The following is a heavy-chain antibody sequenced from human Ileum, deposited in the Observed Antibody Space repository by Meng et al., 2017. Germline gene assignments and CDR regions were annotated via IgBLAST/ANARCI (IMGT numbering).Heavy chain of an antibody. J-gene: IGHJ4*02. CDR3: VTGTLRGGVD. D-gene: IGHD3-10*01. V-gene: IGHV4-34*12. CDR2: VFYTGGT. CDR1: GGSFNNDY. Sequence: QLRPQQRVEGLLKPSETLSLPRAVYGGSFNNDYWNWIPQPPGKGLEWIGEVFYTGGTKYNPSLQSRVTISIDTSKKQLSLNLTSATAADTALYYCVTGTLRGGVDWGQGILVTVSS.